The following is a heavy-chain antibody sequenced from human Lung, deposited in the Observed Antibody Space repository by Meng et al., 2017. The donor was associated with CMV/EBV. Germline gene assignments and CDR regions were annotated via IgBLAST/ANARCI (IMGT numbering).Heavy chain of an antibody. CDR1: GHSISSDYF. D-gene: IGHD2-2*01. Sequence: SETLSLXCHVSGHSISSDYFWGWVRQSPGTGLEWVGICDSGDTFYNPSLKSRVAISVDTSANQFSLTLRSVTAADTAVYYCVRHIIVVPARGYGVDVWGQETTVTVSS. CDR3: VRHIIVVPARGYGVDV. J-gene: IGHJ6*01. V-gene: IGHV4-38-2*01. CDR2: CDSGDT.